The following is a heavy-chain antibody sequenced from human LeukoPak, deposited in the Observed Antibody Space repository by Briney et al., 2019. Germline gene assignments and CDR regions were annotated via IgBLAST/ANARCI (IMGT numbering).Heavy chain of an antibody. CDR2: IYYSGST. D-gene: IGHD3/OR15-3a*01. CDR3: ARARSDLFDY. CDR1: GGSISGYY. V-gene: IGHV4-59*01. Sequence: SETLSLTCTVSGGSISGYYWSWMRQPPGKGLEWIGYIYYSGSTNYNPSLKSRVTISVDTSKNQCFLKLSSVTAADTAIYYCARARSDLFDYRGQGTLVTVSS. J-gene: IGHJ4*02.